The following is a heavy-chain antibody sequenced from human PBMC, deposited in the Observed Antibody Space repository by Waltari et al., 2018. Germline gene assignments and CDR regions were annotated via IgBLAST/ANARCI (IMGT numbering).Heavy chain of an antibody. J-gene: IGHJ5*02. CDR1: GDSISSHY. CDR2: IYYSGST. Sequence: QVQLQESGPGLVKPSETLSLTCTVSGDSISSHYWSWIRQPPGKGLEWIGYIYYSGSTNYNPSLKSRVTISVDTSKNQFSLKLSSVTAADTAVYYCARVAVTTPGFNWFDPWGQGTLVTVSS. CDR3: ARVAVTTPGFNWFDP. V-gene: IGHV4-59*11. D-gene: IGHD4-17*01.